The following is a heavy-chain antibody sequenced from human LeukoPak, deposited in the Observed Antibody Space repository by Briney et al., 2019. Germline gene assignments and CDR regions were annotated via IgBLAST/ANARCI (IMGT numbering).Heavy chain of an antibody. CDR1: GFTFSTYW. D-gene: IGHD3-22*01. V-gene: IGHV3-74*01. Sequence: GGSLRLSCAASGFTFSTYWMHWVRQAPGKGLMWVSRINSDGSGTSYADSVKGRFTMSRDNAKNTLYLQMNSLRAEDTAVYYCASYRIDSSGYYYLDAFDTWGQGTMVTVSS. CDR3: ASYRIDSSGYYYLDAFDT. CDR2: INSDGSGT. J-gene: IGHJ3*02.